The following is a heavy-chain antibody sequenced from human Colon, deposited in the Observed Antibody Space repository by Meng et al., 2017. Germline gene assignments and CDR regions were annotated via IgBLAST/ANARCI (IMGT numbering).Heavy chain of an antibody. CDR3: ASPLGY. CDR1: DFIVTSDY. D-gene: IGHD3-10*01. CDR2: IYNGGST. V-gene: IGHV3-53*01. J-gene: IGHJ4*02. Sequence: GESLKISCAASDFIVTSDYMFWVRQAPGKGLEWVSVIYNGGSTFYTDSVKGRFTISRDNSKNTLYLQMNSLRAEDTAVYYCASPLGYWGQGTRVTGAS.